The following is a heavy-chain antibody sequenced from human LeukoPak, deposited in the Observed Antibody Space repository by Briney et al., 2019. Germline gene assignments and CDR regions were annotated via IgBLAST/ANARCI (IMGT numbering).Heavy chain of an antibody. V-gene: IGHV3-23*01. J-gene: IGHJ4*02. CDR2: ISGSGGST. D-gene: IGHD3-3*01. CDR1: GFTFSSYA. Sequence: GGSLRLSCAASGFTFSSYAMSWVRQAPGKGLEWVSAISGSGGSTYYADSVKGRFTISRDNSKDTLYLQMNSLRAEDTAVYYCAKDRLRFLDFDYWGQGTLVTVSS. CDR3: AKDRLRFLDFDY.